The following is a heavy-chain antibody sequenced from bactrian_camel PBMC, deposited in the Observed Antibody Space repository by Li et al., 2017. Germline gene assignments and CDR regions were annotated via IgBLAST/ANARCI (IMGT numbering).Heavy chain of an antibody. V-gene: IGHV3S1*01. Sequence: HVQLVESGGGSAQSGGSLTLSCVVSVVGYPSYYMGWFRQAPGKEREGVAAVCSGGLSTYYAESVKGRFTISQDNAKNTLYLQMNSLKIEDTAVYYCAAVCGIAYFGTTTYWGQGTQVTVS. CDR2: VCSGGLST. J-gene: IGHJ4*01. D-gene: IGHD1*01. CDR1: VVGYPSYY. CDR3: AAVCGIAYFGTTTY.